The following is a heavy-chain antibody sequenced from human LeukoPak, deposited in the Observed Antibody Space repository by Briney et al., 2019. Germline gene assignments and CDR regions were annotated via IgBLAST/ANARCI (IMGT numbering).Heavy chain of an antibody. J-gene: IGHJ4*02. CDR1: GFTVSSNY. V-gene: IGHV3-53*01. D-gene: IGHD2-2*02. CDR2: IYSGGST. Sequence: QAGGSLRLSCAAYGFTVSSNYMSWVRQAPGKGLEWVSVIYSGGSTYYADSVKGRFTISRDNSKNTLYLQMNSLRAEDTAVYYCAKDTRYCSSTSCYTFDYWGQGTLVTVSS. CDR3: AKDTRYCSSTSCYTFDY.